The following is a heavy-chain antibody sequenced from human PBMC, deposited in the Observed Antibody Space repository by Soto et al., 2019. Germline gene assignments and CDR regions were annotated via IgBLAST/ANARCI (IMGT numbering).Heavy chain of an antibody. D-gene: IGHD2-21*01. V-gene: IGHV3-73*02. CDR2: IRSKANSYAT. CDR3: TRCPYSRYYYYGMDV. CDR1: GFTFSGSA. J-gene: IGHJ6*02. Sequence: EVQLVESGGGLVQPGGSLKLSCAASGFTFSGSAMHWVRQASGKGLEWVGRIRSKANSYATAYAASVKGRFTISRDDSKNTAYLQMNSLKTEDTAVYYCTRCPYSRYYYYGMDVWGQGTTVTVSS.